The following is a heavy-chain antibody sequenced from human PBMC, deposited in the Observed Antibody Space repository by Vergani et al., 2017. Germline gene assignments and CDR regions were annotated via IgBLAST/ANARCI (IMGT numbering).Heavy chain of an antibody. V-gene: IGHV5-10-1*01. D-gene: IGHD3-16*01. CDR2: FDPVAPYT. CDR1: GYTFTSYW. CDR3: ARLWGGHNWFDP. J-gene: IGHJ5*02. Sequence: EVQLLESGGGLVQPGESLRISCKGSGYTFTSYWITWVHQMPGKGLRWLGRFDPVAPYTNYSQSFQGHVTISADKSISTAYLQWSSLKASDTARYYCARLWGGHNWFDPWGQGTLVTVSS.